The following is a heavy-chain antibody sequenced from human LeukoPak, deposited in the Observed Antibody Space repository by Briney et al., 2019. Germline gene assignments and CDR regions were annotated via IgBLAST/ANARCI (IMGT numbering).Heavy chain of an antibody. J-gene: IGHJ4*02. D-gene: IGHD6-6*01. CDR1: GGTFSSYT. V-gene: IGHV1-69*02. Sequence: SSVKVSCKASGGTFSSYTISWVRQAPGQGLEWMGRIIPILGIANYAQKFQGRVTITADKSTSTAYMELSSLRSEDTAVYYCARVPSRSSNQYWGQGTLVTVSS. CDR3: ARVPSRSSNQY. CDR2: IIPILGIA.